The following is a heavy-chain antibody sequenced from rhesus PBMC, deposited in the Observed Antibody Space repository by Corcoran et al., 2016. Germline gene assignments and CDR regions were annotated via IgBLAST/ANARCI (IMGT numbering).Heavy chain of an antibody. J-gene: IGHJ5-1*01. V-gene: IGHV4-169*01. Sequence: QLQLQESGPGLVKPSETLSVTCAVSGGSISSSYWSWIRQAPGKGLAWFGYIYGSGISTNYNPSLKMRVTLSVDTSKNQLSRKLSSVTTADTAVYYCSRGTGSGCYACGFDVWGPGVLVTVSS. CDR2: IYGSGIST. D-gene: IGHD2-21*01. CDR3: SRGTGSGCYACGFDV. CDR1: GGSISSSY.